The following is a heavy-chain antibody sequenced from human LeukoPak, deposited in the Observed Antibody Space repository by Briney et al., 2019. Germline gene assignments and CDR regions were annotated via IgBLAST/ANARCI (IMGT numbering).Heavy chain of an antibody. V-gene: IGHV1-2*06. Sequence: ASVKVSCKPSGYTFTSYAISWLRQAPGQGLEWMGRINPNSGGTNYAQKFQGRVTMTRDTSISTAYMELSRLRSDDTAVYYCARDRDCSSTSCYYYYGMDVWGQGTTVTVSS. CDR2: INPNSGGT. J-gene: IGHJ6*02. D-gene: IGHD2-2*01. CDR1: GYTFTSYA. CDR3: ARDRDCSSTSCYYYYGMDV.